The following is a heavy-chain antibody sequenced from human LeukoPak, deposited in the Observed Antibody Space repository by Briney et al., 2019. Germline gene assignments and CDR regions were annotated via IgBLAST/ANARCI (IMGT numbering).Heavy chain of an antibody. D-gene: IGHD3-10*01. Sequence: PGGSLRLSCAASGFTFSSYGMRWVRQAPGQGLEWVADIWYDGSNKYYADSVKGRFTISRDKSKNTLYLQLNSLRAEDTAVYYCARDRGGADYSYYDIDFWGRGTTVTVSS. CDR2: IWYDGSNK. CDR3: ARDRGGADYSYYDIDF. V-gene: IGHV3-33*01. CDR1: GFTFSSYG. J-gene: IGHJ6*02.